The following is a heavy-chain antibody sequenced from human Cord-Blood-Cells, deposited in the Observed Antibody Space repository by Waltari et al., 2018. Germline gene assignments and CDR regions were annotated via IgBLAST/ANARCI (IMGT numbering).Heavy chain of an antibody. D-gene: IGHD7-27*01. CDR2: IAYDGSNK. CDR3: ARDPRLGFDY. V-gene: IGHV3-30-3*01. Sequence: QVQLVESGGGVVQPGRYLRLSCAASGFTFSSYAMHWVRQAPGKGREGVAVIAYDGSNKNYADSGKGGFTISRDNSKNTLYLQMNSLRAEDTAVYYCARDPRLGFDYWGQGTLVTVSS. J-gene: IGHJ4*02. CDR1: GFTFSSYA.